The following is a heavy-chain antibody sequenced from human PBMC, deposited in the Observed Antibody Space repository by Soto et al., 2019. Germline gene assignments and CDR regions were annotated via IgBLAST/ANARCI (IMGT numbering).Heavy chain of an antibody. CDR3: ARQASGYYYGWFDP. CDR2: IFYSGGT. Sequence: QLLLQESGPGLVKPSETLSLTCTVSGGSILDSTYYWAWIRQSPGKGLEWIGTIFYSGGTFYTPSLQSRVTMSVDTSTNQFSLKLSSVTAADTAVYYCARQASGYYYGWFDPWGQGTLVTVSS. D-gene: IGHD3-22*01. V-gene: IGHV4-39*01. J-gene: IGHJ5*02. CDR1: GGSILDSTYY.